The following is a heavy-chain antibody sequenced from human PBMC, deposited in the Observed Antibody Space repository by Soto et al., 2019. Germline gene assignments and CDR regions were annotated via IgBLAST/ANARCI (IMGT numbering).Heavy chain of an antibody. D-gene: IGHD3-22*01. CDR1: GFTFTNTE. CDR3: TTGLSNGYYNFDY. CDR2: IKGEADGGTT. J-gene: IGHJ4*02. V-gene: IGHV3-15*01. Sequence: PGGALRLSCAASGFTFTNTEMSRVRRALGKGLEGGGRIKGEADGGTTDYAAPVKGRITISRDHSKDTLYLHMNSLKTEDTAVYYCTTGLSNGYYNFDYWGQGT.